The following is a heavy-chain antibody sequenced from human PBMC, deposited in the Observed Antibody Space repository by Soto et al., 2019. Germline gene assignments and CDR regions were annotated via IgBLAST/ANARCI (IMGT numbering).Heavy chain of an antibody. D-gene: IGHD3-22*01. CDR3: AKGLNYYDSSGYYFLPKDYYYGMDV. CDR2: IKQDGSEK. J-gene: IGHJ6*02. Sequence: GGSLRLSCAASGFTFSSYWMSWVRQAPGKGLEWVANIKQDGSEKYYVDSVKGRFTISRDNSKNTLYLQMNSLRAEDTAVYYCAKGLNYYDSSGYYFLPKDYYYGMDVWGQGTTVTVS. CDR1: GFTFSSYW. V-gene: IGHV3-7*01.